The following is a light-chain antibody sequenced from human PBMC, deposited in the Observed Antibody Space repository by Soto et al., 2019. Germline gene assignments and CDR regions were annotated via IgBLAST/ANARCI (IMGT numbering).Light chain of an antibody. CDR3: MQALQTPLT. Sequence: DIVMTQSPLSLPVTPGEPASFSCRSSQSLLDSNGYTYLDLYLQKPGQSPQLLIYLGSNRASGVPDRFSGSGSGTDFTLKISRVEAEDVGVYYCMQALQTPLTFGGGTKVEIK. V-gene: IGKV2-28*01. J-gene: IGKJ4*01. CDR2: LGS. CDR1: QSLLDSNGYTY.